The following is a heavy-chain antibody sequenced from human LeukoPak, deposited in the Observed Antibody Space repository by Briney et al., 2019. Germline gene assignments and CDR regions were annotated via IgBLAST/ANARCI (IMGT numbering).Heavy chain of an antibody. Sequence: SETLSLTCAVYGGSFSGYYWSWIRQPPGKGLERIGEINHSGSTNYNPSLKSRVTISVDTSKNQFSLKLSSVTAADTAVYYCARVEGGYYDSSGYLYYFDYWGQGTLVTVSS. CDR3: ARVEGGYYDSSGYLYYFDY. D-gene: IGHD3-22*01. CDR1: GGSFSGYY. J-gene: IGHJ4*02. CDR2: INHSGST. V-gene: IGHV4-34*01.